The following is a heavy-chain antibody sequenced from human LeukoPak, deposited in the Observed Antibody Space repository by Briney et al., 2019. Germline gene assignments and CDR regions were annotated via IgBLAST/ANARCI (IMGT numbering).Heavy chain of an antibody. V-gene: IGHV3-48*01. J-gene: IGHJ4*02. CDR2: ISSSSSTI. D-gene: IGHD6-13*01. CDR3: ARDDGSSWYNFDY. Sequence: AGGSLRLSCAASGFTFSSYSMNWVRRAPGKGLEWVSYISSSSSTIYYADSVKGRFTISRDNAKNSLYLQVNSLRAEDTAVYYCARDDGSSWYNFDYWGQGTLVTVSS. CDR1: GFTFSSYS.